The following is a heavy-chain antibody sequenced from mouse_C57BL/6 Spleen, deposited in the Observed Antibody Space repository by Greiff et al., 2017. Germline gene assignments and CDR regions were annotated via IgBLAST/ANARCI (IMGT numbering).Heavy chain of an antibody. V-gene: IGHV14-4*01. D-gene: IGHD1-1*01. CDR2: IDPENGDT. J-gene: IGHJ2*01. Sequence: VQLQQSGAELVRPGASVKLSCTASGFNIKDDYMHWVKQRPEQGLEWIGWIDPENGDTEYASKFQGKAPLTADTSSNTAYLQLSSLTSEDTAVYYCTTCDYYGSSYGDYWGQGTTLTVSS. CDR1: GFNIKDDY. CDR3: TTCDYYGSSYGDY.